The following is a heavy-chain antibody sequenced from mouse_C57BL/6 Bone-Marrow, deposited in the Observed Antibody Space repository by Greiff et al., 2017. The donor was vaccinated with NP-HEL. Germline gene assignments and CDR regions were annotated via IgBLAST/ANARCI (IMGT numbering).Heavy chain of an antibody. D-gene: IGHD1-1*01. Sequence: EVQLQQSGPVLVKPGASVKMSCKASGYTFTDYYMNWVKQSHGKSLEWIGVINPYNGGTSYNQKFKGKATLTVDKSSSTAYMELNSLTSEDSAVYYCARSNTTVEYWGQGTTLTVSS. CDR1: GYTFTDYY. J-gene: IGHJ2*01. CDR3: ARSNTTVEY. CDR2: INPYNGGT. V-gene: IGHV1-19*01.